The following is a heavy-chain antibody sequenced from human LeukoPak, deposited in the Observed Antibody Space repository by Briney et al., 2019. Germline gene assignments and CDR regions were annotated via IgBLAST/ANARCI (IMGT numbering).Heavy chain of an antibody. J-gene: IGHJ4*02. CDR1: GGSFSGYY. CDR2: INHSGST. D-gene: IGHD6-13*01. V-gene: IGHV4-34*01. Sequence: SETLSLTCAVYGGSFSGYYWSWIRQPPGKGLEWIGEINHSGSTNYNPSLKSRVTISVHTSKNQFSLKLSSVTAADTAVYYCARMYSSSWYSFGYWGQGTLVTVSS. CDR3: ARMYSSSWYSFGY.